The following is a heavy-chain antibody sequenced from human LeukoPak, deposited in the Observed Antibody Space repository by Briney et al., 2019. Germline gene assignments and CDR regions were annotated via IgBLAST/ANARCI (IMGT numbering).Heavy chain of an antibody. CDR2: ISSDGVNT. CDR3: ARDEYGDYIFEY. CDR1: GFTFSCYT. V-gene: IGHV3-64*01. Sequence: GGSLRLSCAASGFTFSCYTMHWVRQAPGKGLEYVSAISSDGVNTYYANSVKGRFTISRDNSKNTLYLQMGSLRAEDMAVYYCARDEYGDYIFEYWGQGTLVTVSS. D-gene: IGHD4-17*01. J-gene: IGHJ4*02.